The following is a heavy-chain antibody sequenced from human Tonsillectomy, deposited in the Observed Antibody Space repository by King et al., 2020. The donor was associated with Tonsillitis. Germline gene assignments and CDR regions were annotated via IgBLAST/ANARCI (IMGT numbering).Heavy chain of an antibody. CDR1: GGSISSGGYY. Sequence: MQLQESGPGLVKPSQTLSLTCTVSGGSISSGGYYWSWIRQHPGKGLEWIGYIYYSVSTYYNPSLKSRVTISVDTAKNQVSLKLCSVTAADTAVYYCARESRGGWYDYWGQGTLVTVSS. J-gene: IGHJ4*02. CDR2: IYYSVST. V-gene: IGHV4-31*03. CDR3: ARESRGGWYDY. D-gene: IGHD6-19*01.